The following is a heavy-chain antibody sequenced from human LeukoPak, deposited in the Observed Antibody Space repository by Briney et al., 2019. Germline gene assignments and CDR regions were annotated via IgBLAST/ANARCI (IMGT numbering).Heavy chain of an antibody. D-gene: IGHD4-17*01. Sequence: SETLSLTCTVSGGSISSYYWSWIRQPPGKGLEWIGYIYYSGSTNYNPSLKSRVTISVDTSKNQFSLKLSSVTAADTAVYYCARLPSTVTPADYWGQGTLVTVSS. CDR2: IYYSGST. J-gene: IGHJ4*02. V-gene: IGHV4-59*01. CDR1: GGSISSYY. CDR3: ARLPSTVTPADY.